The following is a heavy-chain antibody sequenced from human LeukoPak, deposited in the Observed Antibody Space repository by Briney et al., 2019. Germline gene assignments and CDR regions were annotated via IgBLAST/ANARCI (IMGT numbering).Heavy chain of an antibody. CDR3: AKEEQVFWSGYRKGGWFDP. J-gene: IGHJ5*02. V-gene: IGHV3-21*01. CDR1: GFTFSSYH. Sequence: GGSLRLSCAASGFTFSSYHINWVRQAPGKGLEWVSSISSNSEYIYYADSVKGRFTISRDNAKNSLYLQMNSLRAEDTAVYYCAKEEQVFWSGYRKGGWFDPWGQGTLVTVSS. CDR2: ISSNSEYI. D-gene: IGHD3-3*01.